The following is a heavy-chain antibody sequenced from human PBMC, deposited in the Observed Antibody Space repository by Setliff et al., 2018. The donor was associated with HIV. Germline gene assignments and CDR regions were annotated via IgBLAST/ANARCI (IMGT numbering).Heavy chain of an antibody. Sequence: GASVKVSCKASGGTLNNYVIAWVRQAPGQGLEWMGRIIPMFDTTNYEQKFRGRVTFSADESTNTAHMDVTNLRPEDTAVYYCARGPFDDSRYFDYWGQGTLVTVSS. J-gene: IGHJ4*02. CDR2: IIPMFDTT. CDR3: ARGPFDDSRYFDY. D-gene: IGHD3-9*01. CDR1: GGTLNNYV. V-gene: IGHV1-69*13.